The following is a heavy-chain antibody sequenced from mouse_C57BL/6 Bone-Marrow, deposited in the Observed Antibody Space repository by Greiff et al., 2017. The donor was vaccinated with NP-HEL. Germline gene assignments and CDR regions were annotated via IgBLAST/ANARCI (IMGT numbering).Heavy chain of an antibody. V-gene: IGHV7-3*01. CDR1: GFTFTDYY. Sequence: EVQLQESGGGLVQPGGSLSLSCAASGFTFTDYYMSWVRQPPGKALEWLGFIRNKANGYTTEYSASVKGRFTISRDNSQSILYLQMNALRAEDSATDDCARYGSSGGFYHAMDYWGQGTSVTVSS. CDR2: IRNKANGYTT. J-gene: IGHJ4*01. CDR3: ARYGSSGGFYHAMDY. D-gene: IGHD3-2*02.